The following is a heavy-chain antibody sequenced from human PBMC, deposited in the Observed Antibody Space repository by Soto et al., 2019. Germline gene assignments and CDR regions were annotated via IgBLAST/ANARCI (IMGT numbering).Heavy chain of an antibody. D-gene: IGHD6-19*01. CDR3: ARDPIAVAASAFDI. CDR2: ISSSSSYI. CDR1: GFTFSSYS. J-gene: IGHJ3*02. V-gene: IGHV3-21*01. Sequence: LRLSCAASGFTFSSYSMNWVRQAPGKGLEWVSSISSSSSYIYYADSVKGRFTISRDNAKNSLYLQMNSLRAEDTAVYYCARDPIAVAASAFDIWGQGTMVTVSS.